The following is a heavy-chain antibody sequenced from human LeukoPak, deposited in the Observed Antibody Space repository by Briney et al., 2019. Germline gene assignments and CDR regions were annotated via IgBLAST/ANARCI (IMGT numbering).Heavy chain of an antibody. CDR2: ISDSGGST. CDR1: GFAFSSQA. D-gene: IGHD1-26*01. V-gene: IGHV3-23*01. Sequence: GGSLSLSCAASGFAFSSQAMGWVRQAPGKGLEWVSVISDSGGSTYYADSVKGRFTISRDNSKNTLFLQMNSLRAEDTAVYYCTTWSGSYYESTDYYYYGMDVWGQGTTVTVSS. J-gene: IGHJ6*02. CDR3: TTWSGSYYESTDYYYYGMDV.